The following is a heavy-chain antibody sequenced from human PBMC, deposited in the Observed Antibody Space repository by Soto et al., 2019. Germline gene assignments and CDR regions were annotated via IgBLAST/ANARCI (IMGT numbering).Heavy chain of an antibody. J-gene: IGHJ5*02. CDR2: ISAYNGNT. CDR3: ARDDEEITIGNWFDP. Sequence: QVQLVQSGAEVKKPGASVKVSCKASGYTFTSYGISWVRQAPGQGLEWMGWISAYNGNTNYAQELQGRVTITTDTSTSTAYMELRSLRSDDTAVYYCARDDEEITIGNWFDPWGQGTLVTVSS. D-gene: IGHD1-1*01. V-gene: IGHV1-18*04. CDR1: GYTFTSYG.